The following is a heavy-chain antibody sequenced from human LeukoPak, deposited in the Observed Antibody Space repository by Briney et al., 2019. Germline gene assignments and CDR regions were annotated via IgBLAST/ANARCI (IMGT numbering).Heavy chain of an antibody. J-gene: IGHJ4*02. CDR1: GGSISSSSYY. CDR2: IYYSGST. V-gene: IGHV4-39*07. CDR3: ARGGYSYGLLKYFAY. D-gene: IGHD5-18*01. Sequence: PSETLSLTCTVSGGSISSSSYYWGWIRQPPGKGLEWIGTIYYSGSTYYNPSLKSRVTISVDTSKNQFSLKLSSVTAADTAVYYCARGGYSYGLLKYFAYWGQGTLVTVSS.